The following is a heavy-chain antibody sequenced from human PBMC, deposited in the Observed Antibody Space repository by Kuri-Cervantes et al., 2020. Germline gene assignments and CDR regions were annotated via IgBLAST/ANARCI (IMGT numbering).Heavy chain of an antibody. Sequence: ASVKVSCKASGYTFTSYAMNWVRQAPGQGLEWMGWINPYNGNTNYAQKLQGRVTMTTDTSTRTANMELRGLRFDDTAVYYCARGADIVVVPATPDYYYYGLDVWGQGTTVTVSS. J-gene: IGHJ6*02. CDR3: ARGADIVVVPATPDYYYYGLDV. CDR1: GYTFTSYA. D-gene: IGHD2-2*01. V-gene: IGHV1-18*01. CDR2: INPYNGNT.